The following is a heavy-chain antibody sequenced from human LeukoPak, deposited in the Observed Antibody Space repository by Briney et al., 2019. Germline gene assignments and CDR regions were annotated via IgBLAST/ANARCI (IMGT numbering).Heavy chain of an antibody. V-gene: IGHV4-59*01. CDR1: GGSISSYY. CDR2: IYYSGST. Sequence: SETLSLTRTVSGGSISSYYWRWIRQPPGKGLEWIGYIYYSGSTNYNPSLKSRVTISVDTSKNQFSLKLSSVTAADTALYCCARGVEYSSSSGLGYWGQRTLVTVSS. D-gene: IGHD6-6*01. J-gene: IGHJ4*02. CDR3: ARGVEYSSSSGLGY.